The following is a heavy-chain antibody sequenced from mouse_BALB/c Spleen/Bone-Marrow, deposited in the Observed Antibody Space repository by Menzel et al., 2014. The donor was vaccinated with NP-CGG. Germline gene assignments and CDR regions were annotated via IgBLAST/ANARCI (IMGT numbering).Heavy chain of an antibody. V-gene: IGHV1S126*01. CDR2: IYPSDSYT. D-gene: IGHD1-1*01. Sequence: QVQLKQSGAELVRPGASVKLSCKASGYTFTSYWINWVKQRPGQGLEWIGNIYPSDSYTSYNQKFKDKATLTVDKSSSTAYMQLSSPTSEDSAVYYCTRAGATVPFDYWGQGTTLTVSS. J-gene: IGHJ2*01. CDR3: TRAGATVPFDY. CDR1: GYTFTSYW.